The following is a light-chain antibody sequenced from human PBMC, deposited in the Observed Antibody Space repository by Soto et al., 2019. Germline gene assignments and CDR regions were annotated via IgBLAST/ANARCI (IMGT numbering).Light chain of an antibody. Sequence: QSALTQPASVSGSPGQSITISCSGTSSDVGLADYVSWYQQHPGKAPKLMIYDVRRRPSGVSDRFSGSKSGNTASLTVSGLQADDEADYSCNSYTSSSTLVLFGGGTKLTVL. J-gene: IGLJ2*01. V-gene: IGLV2-14*03. CDR2: DVR. CDR3: NSYTSSSTLVL. CDR1: SSDVGLADY.